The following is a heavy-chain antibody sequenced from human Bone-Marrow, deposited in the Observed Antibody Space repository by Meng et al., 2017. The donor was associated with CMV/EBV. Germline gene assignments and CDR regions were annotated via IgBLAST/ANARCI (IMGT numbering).Heavy chain of an antibody. CDR3: ARIAAAGFDY. CDR2: SSSSGSTI. D-gene: IGHD6-13*01. J-gene: IGHJ4*02. CDR1: GFTFSDYY. V-gene: IGHV3-11*01. Sequence: GESLKISCAASGFTFSDYYMSWIRQAPGKGLEWVSYSSSSGSTIYYADSVKGRFTISRDNAKNSLYLQMNSLRAEDTAVYYCARIAAAGFDYWGQGTLVTVSS.